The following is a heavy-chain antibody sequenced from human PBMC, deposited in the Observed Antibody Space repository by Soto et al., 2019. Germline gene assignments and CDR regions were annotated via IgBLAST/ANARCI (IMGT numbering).Heavy chain of an antibody. CDR3: AKGTMIEPRFDAFDF. D-gene: IGHD3-22*01. V-gene: IGHV3-23*01. J-gene: IGHJ3*01. CDR1: GFTFSSYA. Sequence: EVQLLESGGGLVQPGGSLRLSCAASGFTFSSYAMTWVRQAPGKGLEWVSAISGSGGSTFYADSVKGRFTISRDNSKSTLYLQRNSLRAEDTAVYYCAKGTMIEPRFDAFDFWGQGTMVTVSS. CDR2: ISGSGGST.